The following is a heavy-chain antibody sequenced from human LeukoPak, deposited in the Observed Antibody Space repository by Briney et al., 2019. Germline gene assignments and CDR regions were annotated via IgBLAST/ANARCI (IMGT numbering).Heavy chain of an antibody. CDR2: INHSGGA. CDR3: AMNWGTGRTLDY. V-gene: IGHV4-34*01. Sequence: SETLSLTCAVYGGSFSSYYWSWTRQPPGKGLEWIGEINHSGGANYNPSLKSRVTISVDTSKNQFSLKLSSVTAADTAVYYCAMNWGTGRTLDYWGQGTLVTVSS. CDR1: GGSFSSYY. J-gene: IGHJ4*02. D-gene: IGHD7-27*01.